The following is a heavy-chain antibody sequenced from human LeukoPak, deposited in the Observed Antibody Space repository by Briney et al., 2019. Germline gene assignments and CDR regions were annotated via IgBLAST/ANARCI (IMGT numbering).Heavy chain of an antibody. CDR2: IYYSGST. CDR3: ARDRNDYGDYGGIGY. V-gene: IGHV4-30-4*01. CDR1: GGSISSGDYY. J-gene: IGHJ4*02. D-gene: IGHD4-17*01. Sequence: SETLSLTCTVSGGSISSGDYYWRWIRQPPGKGLEWIGYIYYSGSTYYNPSLKSRVTISVDTSKNQFSLKLSSVTAADTAVYYCARDRNDYGDYGGIGYWGQGTLVTVSS.